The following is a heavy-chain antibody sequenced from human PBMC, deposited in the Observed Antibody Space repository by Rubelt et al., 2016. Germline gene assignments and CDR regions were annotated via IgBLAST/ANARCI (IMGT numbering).Heavy chain of an antibody. V-gene: IGHV4-39*01. CDR3: ARGGHRDGYNYHFDD. D-gene: IGHD5-24*01. J-gene: IGHJ4*02. Sequence: QLQLQESGPGLVKPSETLSLTCTVSGGSISSSSYYWGWIRQPPGKGLEWIGGIYYSESTYYNPSLRSRVTISVDTSKNQCSLKLSSVTAADTAVYYCARGGHRDGYNYHFDDWGQGTLVTVSS. CDR2: IYYSEST. CDR1: GGSISSSSYY.